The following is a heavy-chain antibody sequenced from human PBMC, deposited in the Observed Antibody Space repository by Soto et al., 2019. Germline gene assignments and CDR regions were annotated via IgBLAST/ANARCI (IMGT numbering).Heavy chain of an antibody. D-gene: IGHD5-12*01. CDR3: ARDRGDGYNYYYYGMDV. CDR2: IYYSGST. Sequence: SETLSLTCTVSGGSISSYYWSWIRQPPGKGLEWIGYIYYSGSTNYNPSLKSRVTISVDTSKNQFSLKLSSVTAADTAVYYCARDRGDGYNYYYYGMDVWGQGTTVTVSS. CDR1: GGSISSYY. V-gene: IGHV4-59*01. J-gene: IGHJ6*02.